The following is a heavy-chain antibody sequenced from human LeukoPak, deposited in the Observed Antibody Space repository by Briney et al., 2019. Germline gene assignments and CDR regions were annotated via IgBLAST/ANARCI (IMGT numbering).Heavy chain of an antibody. J-gene: IGHJ3*02. Sequence: PGRSLRLSCAASGFTFRSYGMHWVRQAPGKGLEWVAVISYDGSNKYYADSVKGRFTISRDNSKNTLYLQMNSLRAEDTAVYYCATIQPDNGDYPDAFDIWGQGTMVTVSS. CDR2: ISYDGSNK. CDR3: ATIQPDNGDYPDAFDI. V-gene: IGHV3-30*03. CDR1: GFTFRSYG. D-gene: IGHD4-17*01.